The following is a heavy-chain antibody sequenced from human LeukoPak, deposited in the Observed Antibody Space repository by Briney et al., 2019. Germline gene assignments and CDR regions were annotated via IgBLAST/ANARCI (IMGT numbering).Heavy chain of an antibody. J-gene: IGHJ5*02. CDR2: INPNSGGT. CDR3: ARTTVTTNWFDP. Sequence: GASVKVSCKASGYTFTSYYMHWVRQAPGQGLEWMGRINPNSGGTNYAQKFQGRVTMTRDTSISTAYMELSRLRSDDTAVYYCARTTVTTNWFDPWGQGTLVTVSS. D-gene: IGHD4-11*01. CDR1: GYTFTSYY. V-gene: IGHV1-2*06.